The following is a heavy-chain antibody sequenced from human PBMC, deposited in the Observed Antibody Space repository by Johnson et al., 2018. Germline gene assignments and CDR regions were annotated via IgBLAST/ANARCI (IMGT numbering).Heavy chain of an antibody. CDR2: ISYDGSNK. Sequence: VQLVESGGGVVQPGRSLRLSCAASGFTFSSYGMRWVRQAPGKGLEWVAVISYDGSNKYYADSVKGRFTISRDNSKNTLYLQMNSLRAEETAVYYCARDPGLGVWGKGTTVTVSS. J-gene: IGHJ6*04. D-gene: IGHD3-22*01. V-gene: IGHV3-30*03. CDR3: ARDPGLGV. CDR1: GFTFSSYG.